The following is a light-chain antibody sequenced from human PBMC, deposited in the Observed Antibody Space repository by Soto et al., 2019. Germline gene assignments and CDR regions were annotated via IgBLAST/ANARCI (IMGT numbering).Light chain of an antibody. CDR3: QQYYTTPVA. J-gene: IGKJ1*01. CDR2: WAS. Sequence: DIVMTQSPDSLAVSLGEKATINCKSSQSVLYSSNNNNYLAWYQQKPGQPPKLLLYWASTRDSGVPDRFSGSGSGTDFTLTISNLRAEDVAVYYCQQYYTTPVAFGQGTKVEIK. V-gene: IGKV4-1*01. CDR1: QSVLYSSNNNNY.